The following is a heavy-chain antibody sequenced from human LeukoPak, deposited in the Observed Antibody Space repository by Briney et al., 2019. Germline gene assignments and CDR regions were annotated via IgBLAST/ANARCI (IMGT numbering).Heavy chain of an antibody. Sequence: SETLPLTCTVPGGSISSYYWSWIRQPPAKGLEWIGYIYYSGSTNYNPSPKSRVTISIATSKNQFSLKLSSVTAADTAVYYCARDRSGSSWFLDYWGQGTLVTVSS. CDR3: ARDRSGSSWFLDY. J-gene: IGHJ4*02. CDR2: IYYSGST. D-gene: IGHD6-13*01. CDR1: GGSISSYY. V-gene: IGHV4-59*01.